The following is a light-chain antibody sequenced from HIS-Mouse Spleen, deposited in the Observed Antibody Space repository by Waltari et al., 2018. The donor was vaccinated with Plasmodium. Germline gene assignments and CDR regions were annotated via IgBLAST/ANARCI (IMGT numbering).Light chain of an antibody. CDR1: SAINVCSYN. CDR3: MIWPSNASGV. Sequence: QPVLTQPPSSSASPGESARLTCTLPSAINVCSYNIYLYQQKPGSPPRYLLYYYSDSDKGQGSGVPSRFSGSKDASANTGILLISGLQSEDEADYYCMIWPSNASGVFGGGTKLTVL. J-gene: IGLJ3*02. V-gene: IGLV5-37*01. CDR2: YYSDSDK.